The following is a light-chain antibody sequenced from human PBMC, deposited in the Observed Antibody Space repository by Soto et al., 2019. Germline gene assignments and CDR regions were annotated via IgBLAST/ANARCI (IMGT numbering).Light chain of an antibody. CDR2: GTS. Sequence: EIVLTQSPATLSLSPGERATLSCRASQSVSSYLAWYQQNPGQAPRLLIYGTSIRATGIPDRFTGSGSGTDFTLTISRLEPEDFAVYYCQQYGSSLSWTFGQGTKVDIK. J-gene: IGKJ1*01. CDR3: QQYGSSLSWT. V-gene: IGKV3-20*01. CDR1: QSVSSY.